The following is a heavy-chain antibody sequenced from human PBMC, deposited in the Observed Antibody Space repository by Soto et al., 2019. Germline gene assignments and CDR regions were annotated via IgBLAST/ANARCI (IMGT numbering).Heavy chain of an antibody. J-gene: IGHJ6*03. CDR2: ISAYNGNT. CDR3: ASVHYDFWSGYYPLYYYFYMDV. D-gene: IGHD3-3*01. Sequence: ASVKLSCKASAYTFTIYGISWVRQAPGQGLEWMGWISAYNGNTNYAQKLQGRVTMTTDTSTSTAYMELRSLRSDDTAVYYCASVHYDFWSGYYPLYYYFYMDVWGKGTSVTVS. CDR1: AYTFTIYG. V-gene: IGHV1-18*01.